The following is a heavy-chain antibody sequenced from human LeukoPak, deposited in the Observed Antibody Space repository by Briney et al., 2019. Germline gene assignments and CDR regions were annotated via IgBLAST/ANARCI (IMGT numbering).Heavy chain of an antibody. CDR2: ISGDGGST. V-gene: IGHV3-43*02. J-gene: IGHJ4*02. D-gene: IGHD6-19*01. CDR3: AKDKKRGSGYFDY. CDR1: GFTFDDYA. Sequence: GRSLRLSCAASGFTFDDYAMHWVRQAPGKGLEWVSLISGDGGSTYYTDSVKGRFTISRDNSKNSLYLQMNSLRTEDTALYYCAKDKKRGSGYFDYWGQGTLVTVSS.